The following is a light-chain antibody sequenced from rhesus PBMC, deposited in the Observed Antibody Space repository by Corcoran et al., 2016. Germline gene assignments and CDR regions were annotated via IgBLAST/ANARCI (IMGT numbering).Light chain of an antibody. V-gene: IGKV2-73*01. J-gene: IGKJ1*01. CDR3: MQALQTPWT. CDR2: RVS. Sequence: DIVMTQTPLSLPVTPGEPASISCRSSQSLLHRNGNTYLYWYLQKPGHPPRLLIYRVSNQFSGVPDRFSGSGSGTDFTLKISRVEAEDVGVYYCMQALQTPWTFGQGTKVEIK. CDR1: QSLLHRNGNTY.